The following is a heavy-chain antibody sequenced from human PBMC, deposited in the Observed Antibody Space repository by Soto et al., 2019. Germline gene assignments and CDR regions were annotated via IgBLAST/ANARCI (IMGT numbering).Heavy chain of an antibody. CDR2: IYYSGST. J-gene: IGHJ3*02. Sequence: SETLSLTCTVSGGSISSYYWSWIRQPPGKGLEWIGYIYYSGSTNYNPSLKSRVTISVDTSKNQFSLKLSSVTAADTAVYYCARLMSGWYSEGAFDIWGQGTMVTVSS. CDR1: GGSISSYY. D-gene: IGHD6-19*01. V-gene: IGHV4-59*08. CDR3: ARLMSGWYSEGAFDI.